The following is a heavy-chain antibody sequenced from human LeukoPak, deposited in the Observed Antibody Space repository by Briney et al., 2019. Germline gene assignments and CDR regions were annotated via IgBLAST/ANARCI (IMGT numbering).Heavy chain of an antibody. V-gene: IGHV1-18*01. CDR2: ISPYDGNT. J-gene: IGHJ4*02. Sequence: ASVKVSCEASGYTFTSYGISWVRQAPGQGLEWVGWISPYDGNTNYAQNLQGRVTMTTDTSTSTAYMELRSLRSDDTAFYYCSSGGGAQQLEGHWGQGTLVTVSS. D-gene: IGHD6-13*01. CDR3: SSGGGAQQLEGH. CDR1: GYTFTSYG.